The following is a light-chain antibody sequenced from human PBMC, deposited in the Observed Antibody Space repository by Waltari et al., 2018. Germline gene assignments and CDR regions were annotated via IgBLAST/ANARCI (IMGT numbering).Light chain of an antibody. Sequence: EIVMTQSPVTLSVSPGERATLSCRASQSLGTNLAWYQQKPDQAPRLLIYGASTRATGIPARFSGSGAGTEFTLTINSLQSEDFAIYYCQQYNNWPVTFGGGTKVEIK. CDR2: GAS. CDR1: QSLGTN. CDR3: QQYNNWPVT. J-gene: IGKJ4*01. V-gene: IGKV3-15*01.